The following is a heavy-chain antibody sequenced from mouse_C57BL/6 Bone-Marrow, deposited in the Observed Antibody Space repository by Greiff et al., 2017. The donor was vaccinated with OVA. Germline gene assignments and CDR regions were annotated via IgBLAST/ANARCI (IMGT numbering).Heavy chain of an antibody. V-gene: IGHV5-2*01. CDR3: ARHGELGQWYFDV. D-gene: IGHD4-1*01. CDR1: EYEFPSHD. J-gene: IGHJ1*03. Sequence: DVQLVESGGGLVQPGESLKLSCESNEYEFPSHDMSWVRKTPEKRLELVAAINSDCGSTYYPDTMQRRFIIARDNTKKTLYLQMSSLRSEDTALYYCARHGELGQWYFDVWGTGTTVTVSS. CDR2: INSDCGST.